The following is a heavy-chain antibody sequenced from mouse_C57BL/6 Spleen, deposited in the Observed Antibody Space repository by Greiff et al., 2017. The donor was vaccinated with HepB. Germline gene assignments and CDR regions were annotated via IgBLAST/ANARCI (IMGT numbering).Heavy chain of an antibody. Sequence: VQLQQSGAELVKPGASVKISCKASGYAFSSYWMNWVKQRPGKGLEWIGQLYPGDGDTNYNGKFKGKATLTADKSSSPAYMQRSRLTSEDSAVYCCARRGIYYDYDEDYWGQGTTVTVSS. CDR1: GYAFSSYW. V-gene: IGHV1-80*01. D-gene: IGHD2-4*01. J-gene: IGHJ4*01. CDR2: LYPGDGDT. CDR3: ARRGIYYDYDEDY.